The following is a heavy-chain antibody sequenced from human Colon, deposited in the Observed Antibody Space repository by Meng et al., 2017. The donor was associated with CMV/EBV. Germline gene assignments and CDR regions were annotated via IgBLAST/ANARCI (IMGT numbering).Heavy chain of an antibody. J-gene: IGHJ4*02. Sequence: SETLSLTCTVSGASISNYYWSWIRQSPGKGLEWIGYIYHTGNTNYNPSLKSRVTISLDTSNMQLSLRLTSVTAADTAVYYCVRDGRRYSFDYWGQGTLVTVSS. CDR3: VRDGRRYSFDY. V-gene: IGHV4-59*01. D-gene: IGHD1-14*01. CDR1: GASISNYY. CDR2: IYHTGNT.